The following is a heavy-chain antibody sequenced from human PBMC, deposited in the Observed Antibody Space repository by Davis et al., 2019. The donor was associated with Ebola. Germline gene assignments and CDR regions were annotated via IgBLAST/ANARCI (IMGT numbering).Heavy chain of an antibody. CDR2: ISYDGDNN. CDR1: GFVFSSYV. V-gene: IGHV3-30*14. J-gene: IGHJ2*01. Sequence: GESLKISCAASGFVFSSYVMSWVRRAPGKGLEWVAVISYDGDNNYHADSVQGRFTISRDNSENMVYLQMSTLRAEDTAVYYCARHINGDFWYFDLWGRGTRVTVSS. CDR3: ARHINGDFWYFDL. D-gene: IGHD4-17*01.